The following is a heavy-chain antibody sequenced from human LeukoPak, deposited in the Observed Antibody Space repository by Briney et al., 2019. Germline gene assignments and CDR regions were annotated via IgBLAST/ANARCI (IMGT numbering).Heavy chain of an antibody. CDR1: GFRFDDYG. V-gene: IGHV3-20*04. CDR3: ARGGSTGWYSFDY. CDR2: INWNGGST. Sequence: GGSVRLSCVASGFRFDDYGMSWVRQAPGKGLEWVSGINWNGGSTGYADSVKGRFTISRDNAKNSLYLRMNSLRAEDTALYYCARGGSTGWYSFDYWGQGTLVTVSS. J-gene: IGHJ4*02. D-gene: IGHD6-19*01.